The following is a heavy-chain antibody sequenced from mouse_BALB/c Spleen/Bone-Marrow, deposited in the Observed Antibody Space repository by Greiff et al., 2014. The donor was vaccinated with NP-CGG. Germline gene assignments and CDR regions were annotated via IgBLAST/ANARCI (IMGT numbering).Heavy chain of an antibody. Sequence: QVQLQQSGAELVKPGASVKLSCKASGYTFTSYYMYWVKQRPGQGLEWFGENNPSNGGTNFNEKFKNKATLTVDKSSSTAYMQLSSLTSEDSAVYYCSRGRRDALDYWGQGTSVTVSS. V-gene: IGHV1S81*02. CDR1: GYTFTSYY. CDR3: SRGRRDALDY. J-gene: IGHJ4*01. CDR2: NNPSNGGT.